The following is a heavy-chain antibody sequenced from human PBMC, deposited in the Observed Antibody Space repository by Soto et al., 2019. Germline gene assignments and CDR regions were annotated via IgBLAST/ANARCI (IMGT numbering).Heavy chain of an antibody. J-gene: IGHJ3*02. V-gene: IGHV3-33*01. CDR3: ARDKAGIVGATPLDAFDI. CDR1: GFTFSSYG. CDR2: IWYDGSNK. Sequence: GGSLRLSCAASGFTFSSYGMHWVRQAPGKGLEWVAVIWYDGSNKYYADSVKGRFTISRDNSKNTLYLQMNSLRAEDTAVYYCARDKAGIVGATPLDAFDIWGQGTMVTVSS. D-gene: IGHD1-26*01.